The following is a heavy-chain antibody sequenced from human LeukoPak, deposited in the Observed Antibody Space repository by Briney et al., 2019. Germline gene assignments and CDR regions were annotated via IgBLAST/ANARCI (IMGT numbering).Heavy chain of an antibody. J-gene: IGHJ4*02. Sequence: PGGSLRLSCAASGFTVSSNYMSWVRQAPGKGLECVSVIYSGGSTYYADSVKGRFTISRDNSKNTLYLQMNSLRAEDTAVYYCARGGYCSSTSCSDVWGQGTLVTVSS. V-gene: IGHV3-53*01. CDR2: IYSGGST. D-gene: IGHD2-2*01. CDR3: ARGGYCSSTSCSDV. CDR1: GFTVSSNY.